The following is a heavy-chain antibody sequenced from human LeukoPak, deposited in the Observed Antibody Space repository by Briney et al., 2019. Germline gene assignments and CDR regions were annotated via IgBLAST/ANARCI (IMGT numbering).Heavy chain of an antibody. Sequence: GGSLRLSCAASGFTFNIYAMRWVRQAPGKGLEWVSSISSRGKNTHYADSVKGRFTISRDNVKNTVYVQMNSLRGEDTAVYYCAKSVSVQWVRQAFDLWGQGTMVTVSS. D-gene: IGHD1-26*01. CDR1: GFTFNIYA. J-gene: IGHJ3*01. CDR2: ISSRGKNT. V-gene: IGHV3-23*01. CDR3: AKSVSVQWVRQAFDL.